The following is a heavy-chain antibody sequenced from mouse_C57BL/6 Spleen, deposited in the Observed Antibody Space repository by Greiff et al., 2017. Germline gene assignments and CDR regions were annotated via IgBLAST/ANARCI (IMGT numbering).Heavy chain of an antibody. CDR2: ISYDGSN. CDR1: GYSITSGYY. D-gene: IGHD1-1*01. Sequence: EVQLKESGPGLVKPSQSLSLTCSVTGYSITSGYYWNWIRQFPGNKLEWMGYISYDGSNNYNPSLKNRISITRDTSKNQFFLKLNSVTTEDTATYYCARRGYYGSNYFDYWGQGTTLTVSS. CDR3: ARRGYYGSNYFDY. V-gene: IGHV3-6*01. J-gene: IGHJ2*01.